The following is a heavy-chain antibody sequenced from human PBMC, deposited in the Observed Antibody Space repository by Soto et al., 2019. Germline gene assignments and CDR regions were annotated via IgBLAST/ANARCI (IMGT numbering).Heavy chain of an antibody. J-gene: IGHJ6*04. CDR1: GGSISSYY. Sequence: SETLSLTCTVSGGSISSYYWSWIRQPPGKGLEWIGYIYYSGSTNYNPSLKSRVTISVDTSKNQFSLKLSSVTAADTAVYYCARSARPGPLEVWGKGTTVTVSS. CDR3: ARSARPGPLEV. CDR2: IYYSGST. V-gene: IGHV4-59*08. D-gene: IGHD6-6*01.